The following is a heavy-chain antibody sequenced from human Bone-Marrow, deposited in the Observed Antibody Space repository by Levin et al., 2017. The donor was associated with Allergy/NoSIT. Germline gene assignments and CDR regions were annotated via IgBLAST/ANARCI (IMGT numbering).Heavy chain of an antibody. J-gene: IGHJ4*02. Sequence: GGSLSLSCAASGFNFNNYAMNWVRQAPGKGLEWVSAINSAGSTKYYADSVKGRFTISRDNSRGILYLEMNSLRAEDAAFYYCAKDPSGSYVYWGQGTLVTVSS. CDR3: AKDPSGSYVY. D-gene: IGHD1-26*01. V-gene: IGHV3-23*01. CDR2: INSAGSTK. CDR1: GFNFNNYA.